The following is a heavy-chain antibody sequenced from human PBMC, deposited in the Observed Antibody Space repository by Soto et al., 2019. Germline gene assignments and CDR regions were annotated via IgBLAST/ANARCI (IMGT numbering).Heavy chain of an antibody. D-gene: IGHD3-10*01. CDR3: AHAPGLLWFGEIHPTQQTVARIPFKFDY. V-gene: IGHV2-5*02. CDR2: IYWDDDK. CDR1: GFSLSTSGVG. J-gene: IGHJ4*02. Sequence: QITLKESGPTLVKPTQTLTLTCTFSGFSLSTSGVGVGWIRQPPGKALEWLALIYWDDDKRYSPSLKSRLTITKDTSKNQVVLTMTNMDPVDTATYYCAHAPGLLWFGEIHPTQQTVARIPFKFDYWGQGTLVTVSS.